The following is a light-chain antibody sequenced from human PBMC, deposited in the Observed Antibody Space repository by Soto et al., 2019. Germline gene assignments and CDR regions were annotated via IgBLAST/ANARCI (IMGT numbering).Light chain of an antibody. CDR1: SSNIESNT. Sequence: QSVLTQPPSASGTPGQRVTISCSGSSSNIESNTVYWYQQLPGMAPRLLIHTNDRRPSGVPDRFSGSKSGTSASLAISGLQSEAEADYYCLAWDDSLNGNLFGTGTKLTVL. J-gene: IGLJ1*01. V-gene: IGLV1-44*01. CDR3: LAWDDSLNGNL. CDR2: TND.